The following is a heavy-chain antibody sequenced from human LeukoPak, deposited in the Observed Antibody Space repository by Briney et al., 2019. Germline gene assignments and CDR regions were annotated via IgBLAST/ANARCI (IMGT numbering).Heavy chain of an antibody. CDR3: ARLISTRYGMDV. J-gene: IGHJ6*02. CDR2: IYYSGST. CDR1: GGSISSGGYY. D-gene: IGHD2/OR15-2a*01. V-gene: IGHV4-39*01. Sequence: KTSETLSLTCTVSGGSISSGGYYWGWIRQPPGKGLEWIGSIYYSGSTYYNPSLKSRVTISVDTSKNQFSLKPSSVTAADTAVYYCARLISTRYGMDVWGQGTTVTVSS.